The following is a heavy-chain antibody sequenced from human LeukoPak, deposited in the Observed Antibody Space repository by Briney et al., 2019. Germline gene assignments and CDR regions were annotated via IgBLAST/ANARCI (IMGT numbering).Heavy chain of an antibody. V-gene: IGHV4-61*02. CDR2: IYTSGSA. D-gene: IGHD6-13*01. CDR1: GGSISSGSYY. J-gene: IGHJ5*02. Sequence: SQTLSLTRTVSGGSISSGSYYWSWIRQPAGKGLEWIGRIYTSGSANYNPSLKSRVTISVDTSKNQFSLKLSSVTAADTAVYYCARDYPKYSSSWYYWFDPWGQGTLVTVSS. CDR3: ARDYPKYSSSWYYWFDP.